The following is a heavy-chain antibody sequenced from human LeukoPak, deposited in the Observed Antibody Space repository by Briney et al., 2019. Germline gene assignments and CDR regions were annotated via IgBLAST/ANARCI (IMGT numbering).Heavy chain of an antibody. Sequence: GRSLRLSCAASGFTFFTYSMHWVRQAPGKGLGWVAVISYDGDKKYYADSVKGRPTTSRDNSTKTLYLQMNSMRPDDTAVYYCARGVTEDTGVAQFDSWGQGTLVFVSS. CDR1: GFTFFTYS. D-gene: IGHD3-3*01. V-gene: IGHV3-30*04. CDR3: ARGVTEDTGVAQFDS. J-gene: IGHJ4*02. CDR2: ISYDGDKK.